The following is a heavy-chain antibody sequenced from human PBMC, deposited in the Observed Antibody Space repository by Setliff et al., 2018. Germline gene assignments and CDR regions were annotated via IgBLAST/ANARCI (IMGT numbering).Heavy chain of an antibody. D-gene: IGHD5-12*01. CDR2: INPNSGGT. J-gene: IGHJ2*01. V-gene: IGHV1-2*02. Sequence: ASVKVSCKASGYNFTGYYMYWVRQAPGQGLEWMGWINPNSGGTNYAQKFQGRVSMTRDTSISTAFLELNGLRSDDTAVYYCTKDLKKWLQFGWYFDLWGRGTLVT. CDR1: GYNFTGYY. CDR3: TKDLKKWLQFGWYFDL.